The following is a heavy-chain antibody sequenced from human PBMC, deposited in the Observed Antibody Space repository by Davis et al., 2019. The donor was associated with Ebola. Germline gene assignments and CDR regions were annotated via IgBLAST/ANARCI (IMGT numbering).Heavy chain of an antibody. Sequence: AASVKVSCKASGYTFTSYYMHWVRQAPGQGLEWMGIINPSGGSTSYAQKFQGRVTMTTDTSTSTAYMELRSLRSDDTAVYYCARDRGLIAAAGTFDYWGQGTLVTVSS. CDR2: INPSGGST. D-gene: IGHD6-13*01. J-gene: IGHJ4*02. CDR3: ARDRGLIAAAGTFDY. CDR1: GYTFTSYY. V-gene: IGHV1-46*01.